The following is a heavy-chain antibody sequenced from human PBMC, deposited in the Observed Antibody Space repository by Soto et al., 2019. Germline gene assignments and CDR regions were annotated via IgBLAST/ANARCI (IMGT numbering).Heavy chain of an antibody. CDR1: GFTFSSYA. V-gene: IGHV3-23*01. J-gene: IGHJ4*02. D-gene: IGHD5-12*01. Sequence: EVQLLESGGGLVQPGGPLRLSCEASGFTFSSYAMTWVRQAPGKGLEWVSGIGSSGSRTYYADSVKGRFTISRDNSKNTLYLQMNSLRAEDTAVYYCARSQDIVARPDHWGQGTLVTVSS. CDR3: ARSQDIVARPDH. CDR2: IGSSGSRT.